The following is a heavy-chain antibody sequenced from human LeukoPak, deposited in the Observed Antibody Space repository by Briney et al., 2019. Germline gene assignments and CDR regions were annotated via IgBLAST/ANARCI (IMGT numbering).Heavy chain of an antibody. CDR1: GFSLSNFG. D-gene: IGHD1-14*01. CDR2: LLYDGNTK. CDR3: ARDHRPEIQYYYMDV. V-gene: IGHV3-33*01. J-gene: IGHJ6*03. Sequence: PGGSLRLSCAASGFSLSNFGMPWVRQAPGKGLEWVAALLYDGNTKHYADSEKGRFTISRDISKNTFYLQMNSLTAEDTAVYYCARDHRPEIQYYYMDVWGKGTTVAVSS.